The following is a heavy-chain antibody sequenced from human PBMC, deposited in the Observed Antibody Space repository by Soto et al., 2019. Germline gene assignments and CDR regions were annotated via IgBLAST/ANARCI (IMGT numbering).Heavy chain of an antibody. J-gene: IGHJ4*02. Sequence: QVHLVQSGAEVKKPGASVKVSCKGSGYTFTSYGITWVRQAPGQGLEWMGWISAHNGNTDYAQKLQGRVTVTRDTSTSIAYMELRSLRSDDTAVYYWARGRYGAYWGQGALVTVSS. V-gene: IGHV1-18*01. CDR2: ISAHNGNT. CDR1: GYTFTSYG. D-gene: IGHD3-10*01. CDR3: ARGRYGAY.